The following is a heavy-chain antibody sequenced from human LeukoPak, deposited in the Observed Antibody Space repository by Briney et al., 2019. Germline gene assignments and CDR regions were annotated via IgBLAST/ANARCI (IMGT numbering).Heavy chain of an antibody. CDR1: GYTFTSYD. CDR2: MNPNSGNT. Sequence: GASVKVSCKASGYTFTSYDINWVRQATGQGLEWMGWMNPNSGNTGYAQKFLGRVTMTRNTSISTAYMELSSLRSEDTAVYYCARGHKGRGQFDYWGQGTLVTVSS. V-gene: IGHV1-8*01. CDR3: ARGHKGRGQFDY. J-gene: IGHJ4*02.